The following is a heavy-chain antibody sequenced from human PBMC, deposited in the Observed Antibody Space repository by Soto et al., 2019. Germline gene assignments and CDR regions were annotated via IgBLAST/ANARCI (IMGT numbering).Heavy chain of an antibody. V-gene: IGHV1-18*01. CDR2: ISTFNGKT. Sequence: QIQLVQSGGDVKTPGASVEVSCTTSRYTFTSHGIAWVRQAPGQGLEWMGWISTFNGKTDYAQKFQGRVTMTADTITSTVHMELRSLRSDDTAVYYCARLLTEGATFREDAFDLWGPGTKVTVSS. CDR1: RYTFTSHG. D-gene: IGHD3-9*01. CDR3: ARLLTEGATFREDAFDL. J-gene: IGHJ3*01.